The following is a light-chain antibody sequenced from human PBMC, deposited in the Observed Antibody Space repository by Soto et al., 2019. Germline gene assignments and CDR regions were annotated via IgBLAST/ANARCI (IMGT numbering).Light chain of an antibody. CDR1: QSVSSN. Sequence: EIVMAQPPATLSVSPGERPTLSCRASQSVSSNLAWFQQKPGQARRLLIYGAYTRATGSTARFSGSGSGTEFTLTISSLQSEDFAVYYCQHYNTWPWTVGQGTKVEIK. J-gene: IGKJ1*01. CDR3: QHYNTWPWT. V-gene: IGKV3-15*01. CDR2: GAY.